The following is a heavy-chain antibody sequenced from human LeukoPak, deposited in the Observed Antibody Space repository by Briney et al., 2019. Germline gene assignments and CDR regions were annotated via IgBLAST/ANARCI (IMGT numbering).Heavy chain of an antibody. V-gene: IGHV4-39*01. CDR3: ARQYSSGWPWFDP. CDR2: IYYSGST. D-gene: IGHD6-19*01. CDR1: GGSISSGGYY. Sequence: SETLSLTCTVSGGSISSGGYYWGWIRQPPGKGLEWIGSIYYSGSTYYNPSLKSRVTISVDTSKNQFSLKLTSVTAADAAVYYCARQYSSGWPWFDPWGQGTLVTVPS. J-gene: IGHJ5*02.